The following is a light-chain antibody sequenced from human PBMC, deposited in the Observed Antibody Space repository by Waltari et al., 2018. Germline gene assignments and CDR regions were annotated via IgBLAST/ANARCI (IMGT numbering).Light chain of an antibody. CDR3: SSFTTTNAPYV. CDR1: SSDVGGYNF. J-gene: IGLJ1*01. CDR2: EVS. V-gene: IGLV2-14*01. Sequence: QSALTQPASVSGSPGQSIAISCTGTSSDVGGYNFVTWYQHHPGKAPKVMIYEVSNRPLGVYNRFSGSKSGNTASLTISGLQAEDEADYYCSSFTTTNAPYVFGAGTKVTVL.